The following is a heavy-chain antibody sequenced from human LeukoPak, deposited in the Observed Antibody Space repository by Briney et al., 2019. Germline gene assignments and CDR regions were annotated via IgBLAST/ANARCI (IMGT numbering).Heavy chain of an antibody. CDR2: IKSKTDGGTT. V-gene: IGHV3-15*01. D-gene: IGHD6-13*01. CDR1: GFSFSSYE. J-gene: IGHJ4*02. Sequence: GGSLRLSCAASGFSFSSYEMNWVRQAPGKGLEWVGRIKSKTDGGTTDYAAPVKGRFTISRDDSKNTLYLQMNSLKTEDTAVYYCTTGLRAADTNWGLGTLVTVSS. CDR3: TTGLRAADTN.